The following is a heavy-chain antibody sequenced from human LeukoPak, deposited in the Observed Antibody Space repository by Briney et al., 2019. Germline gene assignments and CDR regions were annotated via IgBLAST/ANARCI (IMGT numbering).Heavy chain of an antibody. CDR3: ARAYSSSWYWNWFDP. J-gene: IGHJ5*02. CDR1: GYSISSGYY. CDR2: IYPTGST. Sequence: NSSETLSLTCTVSGYSISSGYYWGWIRQPPGKGREWTGNIYPTGSTYYNPSLKSRVTISVDTSKNQFSLKVSSVSAADTAVYYCARAYSSSWYWNWFDPWGQGTLVTVSS. D-gene: IGHD6-13*01. V-gene: IGHV4-38-2*02.